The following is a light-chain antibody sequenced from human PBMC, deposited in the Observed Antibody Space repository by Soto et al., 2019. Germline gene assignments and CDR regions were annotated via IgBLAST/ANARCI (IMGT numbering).Light chain of an antibody. CDR1: SSDVGGYDY. CDR2: DVS. Sequence: QSALTQPRSVSGSPGQSVTISCTGTSSDVGGYDYVSWYQQHPGKAPKLMIYDVSKRPSGVPDRFSGSKSGNTASLTISGLQAEDEADYYCCSYAGYYTAKVFGGGTKLPVL. J-gene: IGLJ2*01. CDR3: CSYAGYYTAKV. V-gene: IGLV2-11*01.